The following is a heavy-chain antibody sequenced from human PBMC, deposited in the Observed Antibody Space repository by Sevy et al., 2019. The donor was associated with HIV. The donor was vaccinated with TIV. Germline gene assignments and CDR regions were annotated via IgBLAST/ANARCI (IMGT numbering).Heavy chain of an antibody. CDR3: ARHTTRIVGARVYNWFDP. D-gene: IGHD1-26*01. CDR2: IYPGDSDT. V-gene: IGHV5-51*01. Sequence: GESLKISCKGSGYSFTSYWIGWVRQMPGKGLEWMGIIYPGDSDTRYSPSFQGQVTISAHKSISTAYLQWSSLKASDTAMYYCARHTTRIVGARVYNWFDPWGQGTLVTVSS. J-gene: IGHJ5*02. CDR1: GYSFTSYW.